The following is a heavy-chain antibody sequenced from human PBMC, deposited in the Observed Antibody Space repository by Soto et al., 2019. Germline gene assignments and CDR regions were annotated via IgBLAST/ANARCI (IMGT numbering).Heavy chain of an antibody. CDR2: ISSSSSTL. CDR3: AMPSGYCSSTSCKGGDAFDI. V-gene: IGHV3-48*01. J-gene: IGHJ3*02. Sequence: EVQLVESGGGLEQPGGSLRLSCAASGFTFSSYSMNWVRQAPGKGLEWISYISSSSSTLFYADSVKGRFTISRDNAKNSLYLQMNSLRAEDTAVYYCAMPSGYCSSTSCKGGDAFDIWGQGTMVTVSS. CDR1: GFTFSSYS. D-gene: IGHD2-2*01.